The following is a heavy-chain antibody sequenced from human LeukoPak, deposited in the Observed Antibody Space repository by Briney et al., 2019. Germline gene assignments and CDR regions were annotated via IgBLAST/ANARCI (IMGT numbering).Heavy chain of an antibody. Sequence: ASVKVSCKASGYTFTGYYMHWVRQAPGQGPEWMGWINPNSGGTNYAQKFQGRVTMTEDTSTDTAYMELSSLRSEDTAVYYCATDTPPQYYYDSSGYLAFDIWGQGTMVTVSS. J-gene: IGHJ3*02. D-gene: IGHD3-22*01. V-gene: IGHV1-2*02. CDR1: GYTFTGYY. CDR3: ATDTPPQYYYDSSGYLAFDI. CDR2: INPNSGGT.